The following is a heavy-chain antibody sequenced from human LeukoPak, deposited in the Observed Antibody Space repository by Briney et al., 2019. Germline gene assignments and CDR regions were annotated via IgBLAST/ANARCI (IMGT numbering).Heavy chain of an antibody. CDR2: IYYSGST. V-gene: IGHV4-39*01. CDR1: GGSISSSSYY. Sequence: SETLSLTCTVSGGSISSSSYYWGWIRQPPGKGLEWIGSIYYSGSTYYNPSLKSRVTISVDTSKNQFSLKLSSVTAADTAVYYCARHKNFWSGRYYFDYWGQGTLVTVSS. CDR3: ARHKNFWSGRYYFDY. D-gene: IGHD3-3*01. J-gene: IGHJ4*02.